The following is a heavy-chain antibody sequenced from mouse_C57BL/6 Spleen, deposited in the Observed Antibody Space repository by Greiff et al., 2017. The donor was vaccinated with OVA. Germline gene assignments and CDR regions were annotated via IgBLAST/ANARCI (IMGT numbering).Heavy chain of an antibody. V-gene: IGHV1-64*01. CDR1: GYTFTSYW. J-gene: IGHJ3*01. CDR3: AIYYSNPAWFAY. Sequence: QVQLQQPGAELVKPGASVKLSCKASGYTFTSYWMHWVKQRPGQGLEWIGMIHPNSGSTNYNEKFKSKATLTVDTSSSTAYMQLSSLTSEDSAVYYCAIYYSNPAWFAYWGQGTLVTVSA. CDR2: IHPNSGST. D-gene: IGHD2-5*01.